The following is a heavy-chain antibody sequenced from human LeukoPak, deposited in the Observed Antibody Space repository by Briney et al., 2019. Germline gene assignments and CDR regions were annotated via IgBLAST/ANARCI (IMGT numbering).Heavy chain of an antibody. J-gene: IGHJ4*02. CDR3: ARGGSGTFYTSFDY. CDR2: IDTNTGNP. CDR1: GYTFTTYG. V-gene: IGHV7-4-1*02. D-gene: IGHD1-26*01. Sequence: WASVKVSCTASGYTFTTYGINWVRQAPGQGLEWMGCIDTNTGNPTFAQGFTGRFVFSLDTSVSTAYLQISSLKADDTAVYYCARGGSGTFYTSFDYWGQGTLVTVSS.